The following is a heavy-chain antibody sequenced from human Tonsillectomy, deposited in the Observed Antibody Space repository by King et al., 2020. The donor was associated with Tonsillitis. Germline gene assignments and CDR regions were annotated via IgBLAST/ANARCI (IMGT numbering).Heavy chain of an antibody. CDR1: GYTFTSYY. CDR3: ARGQYYYDSSGYYPLYFDY. J-gene: IGHJ4*02. CDR2: INPSAGST. Sequence: QLVQSGAEVTKPGASVKVSCKASGYTFTSYYMHWVRQAPGQGLEWMGIINPSAGSTSYAQKFQGRATMTRDTSTSTVYMALSSLTSEDTAVYYCARGQYYYDSSGYYPLYFDYWGQGTLITVSS. V-gene: IGHV1-46*01. D-gene: IGHD3-22*01.